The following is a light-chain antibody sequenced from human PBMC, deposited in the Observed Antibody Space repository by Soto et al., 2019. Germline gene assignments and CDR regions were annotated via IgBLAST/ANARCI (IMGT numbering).Light chain of an antibody. Sequence: DIVLTQSPGTLSLSPGERATLSCRASQSVSGTYLAWYQQKPGPAPRVLIYGASSRVAGIPDRFSGSGSGTDFPLTISRLEPEDFAVYYCQLYGSSRRFTFGQGTKLEIK. CDR2: GAS. V-gene: IGKV3-20*01. CDR1: QSVSGTY. CDR3: QLYGSSRRFT. J-gene: IGKJ2*01.